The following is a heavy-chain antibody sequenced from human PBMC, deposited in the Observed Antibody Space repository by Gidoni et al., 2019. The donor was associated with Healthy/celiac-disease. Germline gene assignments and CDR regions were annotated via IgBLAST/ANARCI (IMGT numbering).Heavy chain of an antibody. CDR1: GGTFSSYA. J-gene: IGHJ3*02. CDR2: IIPILGTA. CDR3: ARERDTQNDYGGPGAFDI. V-gene: IGHV1-69*01. D-gene: IGHD4-17*01. Sequence: QVQLVQSGAEVKKPGSSVKFSCKASGGTFSSYAISWVRQAPGQGHEWMGGIIPILGTANYAQKFQGRVTITADESTSTAYMELSSLRSEDTAVYYCARERDTQNDYGGPGAFDIWGQGTMVTVSS.